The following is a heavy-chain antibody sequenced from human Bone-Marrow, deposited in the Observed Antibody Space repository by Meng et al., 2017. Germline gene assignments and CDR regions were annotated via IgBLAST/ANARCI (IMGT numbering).Heavy chain of an antibody. J-gene: IGHJ4*02. CDR2: IKHNSGGT. CDR1: VYTFAGYY. V-gene: IGHV1-2*06. CDR3: ARADHPTTVPNLDF. Sequence: HVQRVQSWVEVESARAPVKTSDKASVYTFAGYYMHWVRQAPGQGLEWMGRIKHNSGGTTYAKKFQGSVTMNRDTSISTAYMELSRLRSDDTAVYYCARADHPTTVPNLDFWGQGTLVTVSS. D-gene: IGHD4-17*01.